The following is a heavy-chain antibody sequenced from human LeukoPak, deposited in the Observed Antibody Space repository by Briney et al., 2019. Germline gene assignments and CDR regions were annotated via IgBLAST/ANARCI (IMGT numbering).Heavy chain of an antibody. D-gene: IGHD6-19*01. CDR1: GFTFSSYG. Sequence: GGSLRLSCAASGFTFSSYGMHWVRQAPGKGLEWVAFIRYDGSNKYYADSVKGRFTISRDNSKNTLYLQMNSLRAEDTAVYYCAKALIAVAGLVDYWGQGTLVTVSS. CDR3: AKALIAVAGLVDY. CDR2: IRYDGSNK. J-gene: IGHJ4*02. V-gene: IGHV3-30*02.